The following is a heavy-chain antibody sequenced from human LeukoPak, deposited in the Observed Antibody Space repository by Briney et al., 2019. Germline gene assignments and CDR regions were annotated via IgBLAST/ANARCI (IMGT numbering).Heavy chain of an antibody. D-gene: IGHD4-17*01. V-gene: IGHV4-59*01. J-gene: IGHJ4*02. CDR1: GGSISSYY. CDR2: VYYSGST. CDR3: ARHHRVTTSDY. Sequence: SETLSLTCTVSGGSISSYYWSWIRQPPGKGLEWIGYVYYSGSTNYNPSLKSRVTISVDTSKNQFSLKLSSVTAADTAVYYCARHHRVTTSDYWGQGTLVTVSS.